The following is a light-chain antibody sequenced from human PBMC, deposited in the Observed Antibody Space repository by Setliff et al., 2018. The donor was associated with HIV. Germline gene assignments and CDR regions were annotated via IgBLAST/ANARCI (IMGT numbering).Light chain of an antibody. CDR2: EVS. V-gene: IGLV2-23*02. CDR1: SSDVGSYNL. CDR3: CSYAGSSTFVL. Sequence: QSALAQPASVSGSPGQSITISCTGTSSDVGSYNLVSWYQQHPGKAPKLMIYEVSKRPSGVSNRFSGSKSGNTASLTISGLQAEDEADYYCCSYAGSSTFVLFGGGT. J-gene: IGLJ2*01.